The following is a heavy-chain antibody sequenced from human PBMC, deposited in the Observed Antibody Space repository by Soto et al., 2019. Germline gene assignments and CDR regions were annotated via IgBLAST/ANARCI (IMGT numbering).Heavy chain of an antibody. CDR1: GGSISSYY. CDR2: IYYSGST. D-gene: IGHD1-26*01. V-gene: IGHV4-59*12. CDR3: ASLVGAPRGVVVDY. Sequence: PSETLSLTCTVSGGSISSYYWSWIRQPPGKGLEWIGYIYYSGSTNYNPSLKSRVTISVDTSKNQFSLKLSSVTAADTAVYYCASLVGAPRGVVVDYWGQGTLVTVSS. J-gene: IGHJ4*02.